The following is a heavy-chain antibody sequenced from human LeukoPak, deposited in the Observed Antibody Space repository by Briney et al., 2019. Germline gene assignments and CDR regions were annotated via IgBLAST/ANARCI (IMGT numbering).Heavy chain of an antibody. CDR3: ATDNSYGSGSYYT. CDR2: IYYSGNT. J-gene: IGHJ4*02. V-gene: IGHV4-61*01. CDR1: GDSVSSDSYY. Sequence: PSETLSLTCTVSGDSVSSDSYYWSWIRQPPGKGLEWIGYIYYSGNTNYNPSLKSRVTISVDTSKNQFSLKLSSVTAADTAVYYCATDNSYGSGSYYTWGQGTLVTVSS. D-gene: IGHD3-10*01.